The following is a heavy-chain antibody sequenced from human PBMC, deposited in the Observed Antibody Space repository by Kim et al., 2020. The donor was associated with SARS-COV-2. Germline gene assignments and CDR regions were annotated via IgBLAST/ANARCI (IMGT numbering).Heavy chain of an antibody. Sequence: GGSLRLSCRASGFTFNTYTMNWVRQAPGKGLEWVSSITPGGDFIYYGDSVKGRFTISRDNPKTSLYLQLNNLRAEDTAVYYCVRWFAGYKAYYYGLDVWG. J-gene: IGHJ6*01. CDR1: GFTFNTYT. CDR3: VRWFAGYKAYYYGLDV. D-gene: IGHD3-10*01. V-gene: IGHV3-21*06. CDR2: ITPGGDFI.